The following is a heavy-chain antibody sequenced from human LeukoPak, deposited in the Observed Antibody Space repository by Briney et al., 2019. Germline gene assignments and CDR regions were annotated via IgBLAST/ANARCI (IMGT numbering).Heavy chain of an antibody. CDR2: IGPSGDKT. CDR3: AKDIDWLAFED. V-gene: IGHV3-23*01. J-gene: IGHJ4*02. CDR1: GYTFNIHG. Sequence: GGSLRLSCAASGYTFNIHGMNWVRQAPGKGPEWVSGIGPSGDKTYYADSVKGRFNISRVNSENTVYLQMNSLRVEDTALYYCAKDIDWLAFEDWGQGTLVTVSS. D-gene: IGHD6-19*01.